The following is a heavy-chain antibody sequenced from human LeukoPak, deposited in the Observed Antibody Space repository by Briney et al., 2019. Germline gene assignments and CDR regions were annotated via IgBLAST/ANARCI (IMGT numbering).Heavy chain of an antibody. Sequence: SETLSLTCTVSGGSISSSSYYWGWIRQPPGKGLEWIGSIYYSGSTYYNPSLKSRVTISVDTSKNQFSLKLNSVTAADTAVYYCARARGIAAAGTANWFDPWGQGTLVTVSS. CDR1: GGSISSSSYY. D-gene: IGHD6-13*01. V-gene: IGHV4-39*01. J-gene: IGHJ5*02. CDR3: ARARGIAAAGTANWFDP. CDR2: IYYSGST.